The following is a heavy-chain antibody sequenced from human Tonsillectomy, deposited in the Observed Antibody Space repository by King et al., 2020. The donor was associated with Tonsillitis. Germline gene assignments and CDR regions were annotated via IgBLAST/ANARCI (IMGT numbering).Heavy chain of an antibody. Sequence: QVQLQESGPGLVKPSETLSLTCTVSGGSVSSSYYYWGWIRQPPGKGLEWIGSLYYSGSTFYNSSLKSRVIISVVTSKNQFSLELSSVTAADTAVYYCARHEGYSSTWDADDYWGQGTLVTVSS. V-gene: IGHV4-39*01. CDR3: ARHEGYSSTWDADDY. CDR2: LYYSGST. J-gene: IGHJ4*02. D-gene: IGHD6-13*01. CDR1: GGSVSSSYYY.